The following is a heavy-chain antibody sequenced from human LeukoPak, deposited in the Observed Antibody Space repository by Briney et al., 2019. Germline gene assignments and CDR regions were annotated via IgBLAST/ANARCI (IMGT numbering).Heavy chain of an antibody. Sequence: PGGSLSLSCAASGFTVSSSYMSWVRQAAGKGLEWVSVIYSGGNIYYIESVKGRFTISRDTSKNTLYLQMNSLRAEDTAVYFCAGRHCSGGGCYFAGADPFDYWGQGTLVTVSS. CDR3: AGRHCSGGGCYFAGADPFDY. J-gene: IGHJ4*02. CDR2: IYSGGNI. D-gene: IGHD2-15*01. V-gene: IGHV3-53*01. CDR1: GFTVSSSY.